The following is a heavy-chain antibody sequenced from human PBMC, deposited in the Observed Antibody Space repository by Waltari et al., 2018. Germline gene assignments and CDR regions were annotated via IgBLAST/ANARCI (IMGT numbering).Heavy chain of an antibody. V-gene: IGHV1-24*01. CDR2: LDPEDDET. CDR3: ARPSYSGSYYYYGMDV. CDR1: GYPLTELS. D-gene: IGHD1-26*01. J-gene: IGHJ6*02. Sequence: QVQLVQSGAEVKKPGASVKVSCKVSGYPLTELSIHWVRQAPGKGLEWMGGLDPEDDETIYAQKFQGRVTMTEDESTSTAYMELSSLRSEDTAVYYCARPSYSGSYYYYGMDVWGQGTTVTVSS.